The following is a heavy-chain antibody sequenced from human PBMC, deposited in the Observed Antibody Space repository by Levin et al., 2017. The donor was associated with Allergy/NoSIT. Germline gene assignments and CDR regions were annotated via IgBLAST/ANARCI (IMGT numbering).Heavy chain of an antibody. V-gene: IGHV4-34*01. CDR3: ARGVRAVYSNYVSKKYYFDY. Sequence: SETLSLTCAVYGGSFSGYYWSWNRQPPGKGLEWNGEINHSGSTNYNPSLQSRVTISVDTSKNQFSLKLSSVTAADTAVYYRARGVRAVYSNYVSKKYYFDYWGQGTLVTVSS. J-gene: IGHJ4*02. CDR1: GGSFSGYY. CDR2: INHSGST. D-gene: IGHD4-11*01.